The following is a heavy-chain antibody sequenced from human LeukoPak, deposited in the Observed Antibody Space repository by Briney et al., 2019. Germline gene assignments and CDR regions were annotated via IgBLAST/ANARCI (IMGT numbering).Heavy chain of an antibody. V-gene: IGHV3-48*02. D-gene: IGHD4-17*01. Sequence: GGSLRLSCVASGFTLRSYSMNWVRQAPGKGLEWVSHITSSSTTIYYADSVKGRFTISRDNAKNSLYLQMNSLRDEDTAVYYFARDHYGDSCFDCWGQGTLVTVSS. CDR1: GFTLRSYS. J-gene: IGHJ4*02. CDR3: ARDHYGDSCFDC. CDR2: ITSSSTTI.